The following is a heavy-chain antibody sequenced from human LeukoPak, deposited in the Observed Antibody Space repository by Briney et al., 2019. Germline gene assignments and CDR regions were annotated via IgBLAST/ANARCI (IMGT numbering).Heavy chain of an antibody. Sequence: GGSLRLSCAASGFTFSSYAMSWVRQAPGKGLEWVSAISGSGGSTYYADSVKGRFTISRDNSKNTLYLQINSLRAEDTAVYYCAKDLAGGDYKLDYWGQGTLVTVSS. V-gene: IGHV3-23*01. D-gene: IGHD2-21*02. CDR2: ISGSGGST. CDR3: AKDLAGGDYKLDY. CDR1: GFTFSSYA. J-gene: IGHJ4*02.